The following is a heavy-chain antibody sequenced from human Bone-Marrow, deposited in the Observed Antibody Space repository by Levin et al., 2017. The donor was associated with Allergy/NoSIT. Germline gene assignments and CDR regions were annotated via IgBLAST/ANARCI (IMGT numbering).Heavy chain of an antibody. J-gene: IGHJ4*02. CDR1: GFTFSDHY. CDR3: ARSSSGNDFQF. V-gene: IGHV3-72*01. Sequence: QTGGSLRLSCAASGFTFSDHYMDWVRQTPGKGLEWVGRIRDRANSYSTEYAASVKGRFTISGDDSENSLYLHMNSLKTEDTAVYYCARSSSGNDFQFWGQGTLVTVSS. D-gene: IGHD1-1*01. CDR2: IRDRANSYST.